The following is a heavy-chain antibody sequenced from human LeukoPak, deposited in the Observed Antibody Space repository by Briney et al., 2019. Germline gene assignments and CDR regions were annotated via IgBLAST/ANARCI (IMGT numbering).Heavy chain of an antibody. CDR2: INPNSGGT. V-gene: IGHV1-2*02. CDR3: ARASLGV. D-gene: IGHD2-2*01. Sequence: ASVKVSCTASGYTFTGYYLHWVRQAPGQGLEWMGWINPNSGGTNYAQKFQGRVTMTRDTSISTAYMELSSLRSDDTAVYYCARASLGVWGQGSLVTVSS. J-gene: IGHJ4*02. CDR1: GYTFTGYY.